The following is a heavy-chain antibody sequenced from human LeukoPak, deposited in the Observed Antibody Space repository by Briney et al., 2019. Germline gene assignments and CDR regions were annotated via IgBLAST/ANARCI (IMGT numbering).Heavy chain of an antibody. CDR2: ISSSSSYI. CDR1: GLTFSSYS. D-gene: IGHD5-18*01. J-gene: IGHJ4*02. CDR3: ARDTAMALFDY. Sequence: GGSLRLSCAASGLTFSSYSMNWVRQAPGKGLEWVSSISSSSSYIYYADSVKGRFTISRDNAKNSLYLQMNSLRAEDTAVYYCARDTAMALFDYWGQGTLVTVSS. V-gene: IGHV3-21*01.